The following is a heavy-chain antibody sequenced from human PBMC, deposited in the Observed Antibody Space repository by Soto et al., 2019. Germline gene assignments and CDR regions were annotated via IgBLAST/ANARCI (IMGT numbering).Heavy chain of an antibody. CDR3: GRNYTAAAGTVDY. V-gene: IGHV4-59*01. D-gene: IGHD6-13*01. Sequence: PSETLSLTCTVSGGSISSYYWSWIRQPPGKGLEWIGYIYYSGSTNYNPSLKSRVTISVDTSKNQFSLKMSSVTAADTAVYYCGRNYTAAAGTVDYGGQGTLVTVP. CDR2: IYYSGST. CDR1: GGSISSYY. J-gene: IGHJ4*02.